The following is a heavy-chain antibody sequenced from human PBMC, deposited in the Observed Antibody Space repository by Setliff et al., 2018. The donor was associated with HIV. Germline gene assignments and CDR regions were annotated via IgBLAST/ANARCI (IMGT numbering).Heavy chain of an antibody. CDR2: ITYSGST. CDR3: ASHAPYTSSWNAAAFDI. CDR1: GGSISGYH. D-gene: IGHD6-13*01. Sequence: PSETLSLTCTVSGGSISGYHWSWIRQPPGKGLEWIGYITYSGSTKYNPSHKSRVTISIDTSKNQFSLKLSSVTPADTAVYYCASHAPYTSSWNAAAFDIWGQGTMVTVSS. V-gene: IGHV4-59*01. J-gene: IGHJ3*02.